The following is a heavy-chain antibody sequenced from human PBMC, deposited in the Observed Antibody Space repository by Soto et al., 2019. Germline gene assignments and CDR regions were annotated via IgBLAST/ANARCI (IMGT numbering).Heavy chain of an antibody. Sequence: GGSLRLSCSASGFSFSNYSMHWVRQAPGKGPEYVAVINLYGSSTYYADSVKGRFTISRDNSKNTLYLQMSSLRTDDTAVYYCVKDRTLNWNHPGMDVWGQGTTVTVSS. CDR2: INLYGSST. J-gene: IGHJ6*02. D-gene: IGHD1-20*01. V-gene: IGHV3-64D*08. CDR1: GFSFSNYS. CDR3: VKDRTLNWNHPGMDV.